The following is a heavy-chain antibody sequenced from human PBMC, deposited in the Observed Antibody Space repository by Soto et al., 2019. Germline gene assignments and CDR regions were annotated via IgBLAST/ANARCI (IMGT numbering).Heavy chain of an antibody. CDR3: ATVGNYYDSSGHTFDI. V-gene: IGHV4-31*03. J-gene: IGHJ3*02. CDR2: IYYSGST. CDR1: VGSISSGGYY. Sequence: TLSLTSTFSVGSISSGGYYWRWIRQHPGKGLEWIGYIYYSGSTYYNPSLKSRVTISVDTSKNQFSLKLSSVTAADTAVYYCATVGNYYDSSGHTFDIWGQGTMVTVSS. D-gene: IGHD3-22*01.